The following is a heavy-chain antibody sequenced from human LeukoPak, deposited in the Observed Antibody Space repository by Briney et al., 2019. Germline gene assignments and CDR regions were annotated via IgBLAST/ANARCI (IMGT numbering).Heavy chain of an antibody. CDR2: IYHSGST. CDR3: ARDTGYQLSIWVPGFFDI. D-gene: IGHD2-2*01. V-gene: IGHV4-30-2*01. Sequence: SQTLSLTCTVSGGSISSGGYYWSWIRQPPGKGLEWIGYIYHSGSTYYNPSLKSRVTISVDRSKNQFSLKLSSVTAADTAVYFCARDTGYQLSIWVPGFFDIWGQGTMVTVSS. CDR1: GGSISSGGYY. J-gene: IGHJ3*02.